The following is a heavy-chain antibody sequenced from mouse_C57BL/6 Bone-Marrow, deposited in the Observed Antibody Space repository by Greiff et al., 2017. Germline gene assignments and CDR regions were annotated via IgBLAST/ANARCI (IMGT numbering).Heavy chain of an antibody. CDR1: GYTFTSYW. CDR2: IHPNSGST. J-gene: IGHJ3*01. Sequence: VQLQQPGAELVKPGASVKLSCKASGYTFTSYWMHWVKQRPGQGLEWIGMIHPNSGSTNYNEKFKSKATLTVDNSSSTAYMQLSSLTSEDSAVYYGARCSFSCAYWGQGTLVTVSA. V-gene: IGHV1-64*01. CDR3: ARCSFSCAY.